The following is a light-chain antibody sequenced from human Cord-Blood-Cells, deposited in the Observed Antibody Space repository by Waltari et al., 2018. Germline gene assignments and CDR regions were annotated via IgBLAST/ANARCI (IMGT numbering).Light chain of an antibody. Sequence: QSALTQPASVSGSPGLSLTISCTGPSSDVGGYNYVSWYQQHPGKAPKLMIYDVSNRPSGVSNRFSGSKSGNTASLTISGLQAEDEVDYYCSSYTSSSIVVFGGGTKLTVI. CDR1: SSDVGGYNY. CDR3: SSYTSSSIVV. V-gene: IGLV2-14*01. J-gene: IGLJ2*01. CDR2: DVS.